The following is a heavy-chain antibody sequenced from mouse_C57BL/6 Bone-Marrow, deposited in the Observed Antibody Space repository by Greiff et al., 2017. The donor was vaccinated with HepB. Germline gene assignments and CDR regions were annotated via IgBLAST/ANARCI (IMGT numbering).Heavy chain of an antibody. J-gene: IGHJ1*03. CDR3: TGLGYYYGSRYFDV. D-gene: IGHD1-1*01. V-gene: IGHV6-3*01. Sequence: EVKVEESGGGLVQPGGSMKLSCVASGFTFSNYWMNWVRQSPEKGLEWVAQIRLKSDNYATHYAESVKGRFTISRDDSKSSVYLQMNNLRAEDTGIYYCTGLGYYYGSRYFDVWGTGTTVTVSS. CDR2: IRLKSDNYAT. CDR1: GFTFSNYW.